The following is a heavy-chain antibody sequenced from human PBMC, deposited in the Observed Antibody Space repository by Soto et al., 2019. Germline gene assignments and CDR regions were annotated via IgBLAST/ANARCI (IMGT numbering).Heavy chain of an antibody. CDR3: AKEIKPVSSPWDFDY. D-gene: IGHD1-26*01. J-gene: IGHJ4*02. CDR1: GFTFSSYG. CDR2: ISYDGSLK. Sequence: QVHLVESGGGVVQPGRSLRLSCTASGFTFSSYGMSWVRQAPGKGLEWMTIISYDGSLKYYADSVKGRFTVSRDNSKNTLYLQMNSLRADDTAVYYCAKEIKPVSSPWDFDYWGQGTLVIVSS. V-gene: IGHV3-30*18.